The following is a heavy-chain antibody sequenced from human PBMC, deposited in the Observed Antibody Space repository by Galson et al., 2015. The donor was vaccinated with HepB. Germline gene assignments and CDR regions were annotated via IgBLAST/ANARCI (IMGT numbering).Heavy chain of an antibody. D-gene: IGHD1-7*01. J-gene: IGHJ4*02. CDR3: ARGNRYKRPYVTGTTADY. CDR1: GYSFTSYW. V-gene: IGHV5-51*03. CDR2: IYPGDSDT. Sequence: QSGAEVKKPGESLKISCKGSGYSFTSYWIGWVRQMPGKGLEWMGIIYPGDSDTRYSPSFQGQVTISADKSISTAYLQWSSLKASDTAMYYCARGNRYKRPYVTGTTADYWGQGTLVTVSS.